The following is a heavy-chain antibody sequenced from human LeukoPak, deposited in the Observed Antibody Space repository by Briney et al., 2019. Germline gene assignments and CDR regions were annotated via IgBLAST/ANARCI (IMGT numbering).Heavy chain of an antibody. CDR1: GFTFSNYA. V-gene: IGHV3-23*01. CDR3: AKDDYGDYDGYYFDY. Sequence: PGGSLRLSCAASGFTFSNYAMSWVRQAPGKGLEWVSGISGSGAGTYYADSVKGRFTISRDNSKNTLNLQMNGLGAEDTAVYYCAKDDYGDYDGYYFDYWGQGTLVTVSS. D-gene: IGHD4-17*01. J-gene: IGHJ4*02. CDR2: ISGSGAGT.